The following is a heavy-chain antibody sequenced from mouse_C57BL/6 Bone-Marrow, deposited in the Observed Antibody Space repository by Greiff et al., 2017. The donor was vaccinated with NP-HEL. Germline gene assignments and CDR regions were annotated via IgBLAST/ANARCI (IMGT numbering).Heavy chain of an antibody. Sequence: QLQQSGAELVRPGASVKLSCTASGFNIKDYYMHWVKQRPEQGLEWIGRIDPEDGDTEYAPKFQGKATMTADTSSNTAYLQLSSLTSEDTAVYYCTLTYYYGSRGWYFDVWGTGTTVTVSS. J-gene: IGHJ1*03. CDR2: IDPEDGDT. CDR3: TLTYYYGSRGWYFDV. D-gene: IGHD1-1*01. CDR1: GFNIKDYY. V-gene: IGHV14-1*01.